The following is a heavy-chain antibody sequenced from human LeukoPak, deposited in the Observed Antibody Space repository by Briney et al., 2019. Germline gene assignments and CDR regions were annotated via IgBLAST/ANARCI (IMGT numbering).Heavy chain of an antibody. CDR2: INTDGSST. J-gene: IGHJ4*02. V-gene: IGHV3-74*01. CDR1: GFTFSNYW. D-gene: IGHD2-2*01. CDR3: ARDLRYCTSTSCYDPYFDY. Sequence: GGSLRLSCAASGFTFSNYWMHWVRQAPGKGLVWVSRINTDGSSTGYADSVEGRFTISRDNAKNTLYLQMSSPRAEDTAVYFCARDLRYCTSTSCYDPYFDYWGQGTLVTVSS.